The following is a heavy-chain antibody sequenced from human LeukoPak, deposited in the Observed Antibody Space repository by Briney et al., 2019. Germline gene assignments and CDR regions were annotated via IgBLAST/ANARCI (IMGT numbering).Heavy chain of an antibody. J-gene: IGHJ6*03. D-gene: IGHD6-19*01. V-gene: IGHV3-74*01. CDR1: GFTFSSYW. CDR3: ARVQGYSSGWYAYYYYYMDV. CDR2: INSDGSST. Sequence: GGSLRLSCAASGFTFSSYWMHWVRQAPGKGLVWVSRINSDGSSTSYADSVKGRFTISRDNAKNTLYLQMNSLRAEDTAVYYCARVQGYSSGWYAYYYYYMDVWGKGTTVTVSS.